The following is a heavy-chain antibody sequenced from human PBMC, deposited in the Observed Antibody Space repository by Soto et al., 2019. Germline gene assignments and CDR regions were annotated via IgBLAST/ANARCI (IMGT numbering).Heavy chain of an antibody. D-gene: IGHD2-2*01. CDR2: IIPIFGTA. CDR3: ARCSVVPAAMFLGVWVYNWSDP. V-gene: IGHV1-69*01. J-gene: IGHJ5*02. CDR1: GGTFSSYA. Sequence: QVQLVQSGAEVKKPGSSVKVSCKASGGTFSSYAISWVRQAPGQGLEWMGGIIPIFGTANYAQKFQGRVTITADESTSTAYMELSSLRSEDTDVYYCARCSVVPAAMFLGVWVYNWSDPWGQGTLVTVSS.